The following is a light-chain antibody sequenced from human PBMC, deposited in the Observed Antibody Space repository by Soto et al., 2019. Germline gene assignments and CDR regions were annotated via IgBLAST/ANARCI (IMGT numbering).Light chain of an antibody. V-gene: IGKV1-5*01. Sequence: DIQMTQSPSTLSASVGDRVTITCRASQSISSWLAWYQQKPGKAPKLLIYDASSLESGVPSRFSGSGSGTEFNLTISSLQPDDFATYYCQQYNSYSLTFGGGTKVEIK. CDR3: QQYNSYSLT. CDR2: DAS. J-gene: IGKJ4*01. CDR1: QSISSW.